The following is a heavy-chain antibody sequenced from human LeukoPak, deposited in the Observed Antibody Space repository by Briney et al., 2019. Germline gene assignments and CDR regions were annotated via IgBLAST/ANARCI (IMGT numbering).Heavy chain of an antibody. CDR2: IYYSGST. V-gene: IGHV4-39*01. CDR3: ARHTSMVRGVMKYYFDY. Sequence: PSETLSLTCAVSGGSISSSSYYWVWMRQPPGKGLEWIGSIYYSGSTYYNPSLKSRVIISVDTSKNQFSLRLNSVTAADTAVYYCARHTSMVRGVMKYYFDYWGQGTLATVSS. CDR1: GGSISSSSYY. J-gene: IGHJ4*02. D-gene: IGHD3-10*01.